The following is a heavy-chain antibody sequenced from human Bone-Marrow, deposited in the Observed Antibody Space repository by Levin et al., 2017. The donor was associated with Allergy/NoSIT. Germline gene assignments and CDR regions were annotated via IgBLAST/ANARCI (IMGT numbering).Heavy chain of an antibody. Sequence: GESLKISCAVSGFAFNRYGFHWVRQAPDKGLEYVAVIWYDGSKKYYADSVKGRFTISRDNSKNTLHLQMNSLRAEDTAVYYCARDVGVTAPDLDIWGQGTLVTVSS. CDR1: GFAFNRYG. CDR3: ARDVGVTAPDLDI. V-gene: IGHV3-33*01. D-gene: IGHD2-21*02. J-gene: IGHJ3*02. CDR2: IWYDGSKK.